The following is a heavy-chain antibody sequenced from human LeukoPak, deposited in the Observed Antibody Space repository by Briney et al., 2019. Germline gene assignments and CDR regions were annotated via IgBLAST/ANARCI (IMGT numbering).Heavy chain of an antibody. CDR3: ARAGGGSVYDYWSGFGLDDY. V-gene: IGHV1-46*01. D-gene: IGHD3-3*01. CDR1: GYTFTTYY. J-gene: IGHJ4*02. Sequence: GASVKVSCKASGYTFTTYYMHWVRQAPGQGLEWMGIINPSGGSTSYAQKFQGRVTVTRDTSTNTVYMELSSLRSEDTAIYYCARAGGGSVYDYWSGFGLDDYWGQGTLVTVSS. CDR2: INPSGGST.